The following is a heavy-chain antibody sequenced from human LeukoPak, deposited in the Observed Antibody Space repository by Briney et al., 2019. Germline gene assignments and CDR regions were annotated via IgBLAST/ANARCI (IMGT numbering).Heavy chain of an antibody. J-gene: IGHJ4*02. Sequence: PGGSLRLSCAASGFTFSYYGMHWVRQAPGKGLEWVAFIRYDGNDKFYAESVKGRFTISRDTSRNTLYLQMNSLRAEDTAVYYCARRNTPDYWGQGTLVTVSS. CDR2: IRYDGNDK. CDR3: ARRNTPDY. V-gene: IGHV3-30*02. CDR1: GFTFSYYG. D-gene: IGHD2-15*01.